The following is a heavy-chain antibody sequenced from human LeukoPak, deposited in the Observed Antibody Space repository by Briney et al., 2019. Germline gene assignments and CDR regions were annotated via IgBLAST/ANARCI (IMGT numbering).Heavy chain of an antibody. Sequence: PSETLSLTCTVGGGSISSSRYYWGWIRQPPGKGLEWIGSMYYSGSTYYNPSLKSRVTISVDTSKNQFSLRATSVTAADTAVYYCARSDVLRFLEWKPHAFDIWGQGTMVTVSS. CDR1: GGSISSSRYY. J-gene: IGHJ3*02. CDR3: ARSDVLRFLEWKPHAFDI. D-gene: IGHD3-3*01. V-gene: IGHV4-39*07. CDR2: MYYSGST.